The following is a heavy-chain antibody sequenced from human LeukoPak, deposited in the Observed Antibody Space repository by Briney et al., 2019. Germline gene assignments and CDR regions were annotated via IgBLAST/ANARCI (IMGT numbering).Heavy chain of an antibody. J-gene: IGHJ6*02. V-gene: IGHV3-21*01. CDR3: ARVPSSGYYYGMDV. D-gene: IGHD6-19*01. Sequence: GGSLRLSCAASGFTFSSYSMKWVRQAPGKGLEWVSSISSSSSYIYYADSVKGRFTISRDNAKNSLYLQMNSLRAEDTAVYYCARVPSSGYYYGMDVWGQGTTVTVSS. CDR2: ISSSSSYI. CDR1: GFTFSSYS.